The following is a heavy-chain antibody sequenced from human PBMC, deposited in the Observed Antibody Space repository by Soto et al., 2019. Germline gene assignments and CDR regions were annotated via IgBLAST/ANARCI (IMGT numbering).Heavy chain of an antibody. CDR1: GFTFSSYE. J-gene: IGHJ6*02. D-gene: IGHD3-9*01. V-gene: IGHV3-48*03. CDR2: ISSSGSTI. Sequence: EVQLVESGGGLVQPGGSLRLSCAASGFTFSSYEMNWVRQAPGKGLEWVSYISSSGSTIYYADSVKGRFTISRDNAKNSLYLQMNSLRAEDTAVYYCASWLPSYYYYGMDVWGQGTTVTVSS. CDR3: ASWLPSYYYYGMDV.